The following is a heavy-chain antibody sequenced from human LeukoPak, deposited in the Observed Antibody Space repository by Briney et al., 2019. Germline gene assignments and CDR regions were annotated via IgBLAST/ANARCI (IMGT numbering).Heavy chain of an antibody. J-gene: IGHJ4*02. D-gene: IGHD3-10*01. Sequence: GGSLRLSCAASGFTFTSYWMHWVRQAPGKGLVWVSRINSDGSSISYADSVKGRFTISRDNAKKTLYLQMSSLRAEDTALYYCARESGSGTQIDYWGQGTLVTVSS. V-gene: IGHV3-74*01. CDR3: ARESGSGTQIDY. CDR1: GFTFTSYW. CDR2: INSDGSSI.